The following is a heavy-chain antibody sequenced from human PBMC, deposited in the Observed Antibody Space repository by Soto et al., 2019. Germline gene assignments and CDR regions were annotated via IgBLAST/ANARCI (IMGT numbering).Heavy chain of an antibody. Sequence: PSETLSLTCTVSGGPISSYYWSWIRQPPGKGLEWIGYIYYSGSTNYNPSLKSRVTISVDTSKNQFSLKLSSVTAADTATYYCAHKGAGYRGFKYWGQGTLVTVSS. CDR2: IYYSGST. V-gene: IGHV4-59*08. D-gene: IGHD5-12*01. CDR3: AHKGAGYRGFKY. J-gene: IGHJ4*02. CDR1: GGPISSYY.